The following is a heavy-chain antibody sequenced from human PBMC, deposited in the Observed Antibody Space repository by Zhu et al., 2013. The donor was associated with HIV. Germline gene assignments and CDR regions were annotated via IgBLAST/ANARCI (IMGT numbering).Heavy chain of an antibody. V-gene: IGHV1-24*01. CDR1: GYTLTELS. CDR2: FDPEDGET. CDR3: ATDHYGSGSYYYYYYGMDV. J-gene: IGHJ6*02. Sequence: QVQLVQSGAEVKKPGASVKVSCKVSGYTLTELSMHWVRQAPGKGLEWMGGFDPEDGETIYAQKFQGRVTMTEDTSTDTAYMELSSLRSEDTAVYYCATDHYGSGSYYYYYYGMDVWGQGTTVTVSS. D-gene: IGHD3-10*01.